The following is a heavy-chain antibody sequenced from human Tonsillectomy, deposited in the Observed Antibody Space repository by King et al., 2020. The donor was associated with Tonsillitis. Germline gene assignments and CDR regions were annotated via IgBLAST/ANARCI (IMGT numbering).Heavy chain of an antibody. V-gene: IGHV3-74*01. CDR1: GFTFSSYW. D-gene: IGHD2-15*01. CDR2: INSDGSST. Sequence: VQLVESGGGLVQPGGSLRLSCAASGFTFSSYWMHWVRQAPGKGLVWVSHINSDGSSTIYADSVKGRFTISRANAKNTLYLQMNSRRAEDTAVFYCARRGGPSSGYGMDVWGQGTTVTVSS. CDR3: ARRGGPSSGYGMDV. J-gene: IGHJ6*02.